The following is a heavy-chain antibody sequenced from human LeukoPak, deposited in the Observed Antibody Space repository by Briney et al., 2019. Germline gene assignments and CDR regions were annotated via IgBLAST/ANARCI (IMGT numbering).Heavy chain of an antibody. D-gene: IGHD6-13*01. V-gene: IGHV3-21*01. CDR3: ARGLGSIAAAVYFDY. CDR2: ISSSSSYI. Sequence: GGSLRLSCAASGFTFSSYSMNWVRQAPGKGLEWVSSISSSSSYIYYADSVKGRFTISRDNAKNSLYLQMNSLRAEDTAVYYCARGLGSIAAAVYFDYWGPGTQVTVSS. J-gene: IGHJ4*02. CDR1: GFTFSSYS.